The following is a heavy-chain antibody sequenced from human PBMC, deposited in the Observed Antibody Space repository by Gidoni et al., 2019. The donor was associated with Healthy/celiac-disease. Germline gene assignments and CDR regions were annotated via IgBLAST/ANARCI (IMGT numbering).Heavy chain of an antibody. J-gene: IGHJ3*02. CDR2: IVTAGDT. CDR1: GFTCSSYN. V-gene: IGHV3-13*01. D-gene: IGHD1-1*01. Sequence: EVQLVESGGGLGQPGGSLRLSCADSGFTCSSYNMHWVRQATGKGLEWVSAIVTAGDTYYPGSVKGRLTISRENAKNSLYLQMNSLRAEDTAVYYCAREMATTKNFVGSAFDIWGQGTMVTVSS. CDR3: AREMATTKNFVGSAFDI.